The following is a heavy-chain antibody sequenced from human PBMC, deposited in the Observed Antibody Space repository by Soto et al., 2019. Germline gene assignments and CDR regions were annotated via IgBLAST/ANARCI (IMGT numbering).Heavy chain of an antibody. Sequence: QVQLQESGPGLVKPSETLSLTCTVSGGSVSSGSYYWSWIRQPPGKGLEWIGYIYYSGSTNYNPSLKSRVTIAVDPSKNQCSLKLSSVTAADTAVYYCATSPRYSSSWYGYYWGQGTLVTVSS. CDR1: GGSVSSGSYY. CDR2: IYYSGST. J-gene: IGHJ4*02. CDR3: ATSPRYSSSWYGYY. V-gene: IGHV4-61*01. D-gene: IGHD6-13*01.